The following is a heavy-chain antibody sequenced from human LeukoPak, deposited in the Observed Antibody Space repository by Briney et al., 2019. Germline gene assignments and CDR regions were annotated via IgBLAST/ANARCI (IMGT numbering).Heavy chain of an antibody. CDR3: TTDLFSGYDSDV. V-gene: IGHV3-15*04. D-gene: IGHD5-12*01. J-gene: IGHJ6*04. CDR1: GLTFSNAW. Sequence: PGGSLRLSCAVSGLTFSNAWMSWVRQAPGKGLEWVGRIARKTEGATTDYAAPVKGRFTISGDDSKNTVYLQMNSLETEDTAVYFCTTDLFSGYDSDVWGNGTTVTVSS. CDR2: IARKTEGATT.